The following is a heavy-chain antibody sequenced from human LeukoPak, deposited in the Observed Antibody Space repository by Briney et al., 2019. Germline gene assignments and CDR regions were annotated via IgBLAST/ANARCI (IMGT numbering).Heavy chain of an antibody. CDR2: INPDSGGT. V-gene: IGHV1-2*02. CDR1: GYTFTGYY. D-gene: IGHD3-10*01. Sequence: ASVKVSCKASGYTFTGYYMHWVRQAPGQGLEWMGWINPDSGGTNYAQKFQGRVTMTRDTSISTAYMELSRLRSDDTAIYYCARNYASLGSGDFDYWGQGTLVTVSS. CDR3: ARNYASLGSGDFDY. J-gene: IGHJ4*02.